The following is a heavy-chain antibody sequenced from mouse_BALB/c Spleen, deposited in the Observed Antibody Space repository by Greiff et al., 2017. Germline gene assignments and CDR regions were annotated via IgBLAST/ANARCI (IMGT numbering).Heavy chain of an antibody. CDR1: GDSITSGY. Sequence: EVQVVESGPSLVKPSQTLSLTCSVTGDSITSGYWNWIRKFPGNKLEYMGYISYSGSTYYNPSLKSRISITRDTSKNQYYLQLNSVTTEDTATYYCARCITTVVEYFDYWGQGTTLTVSS. V-gene: IGHV3-8*02. J-gene: IGHJ2*01. CDR2: ISYSGST. D-gene: IGHD1-1*01. CDR3: ARCITTVVEYFDY.